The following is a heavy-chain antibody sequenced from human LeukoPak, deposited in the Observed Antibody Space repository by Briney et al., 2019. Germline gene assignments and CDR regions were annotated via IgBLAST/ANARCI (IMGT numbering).Heavy chain of an antibody. Sequence: SETLSLTCSVSGYSINSSYYWDWGWIRQPPGKGLEWIGNIYHSGSTYYNPSLKSRVTISVDTSKNQFSLKLSSVTAADTAVYYCARDQGSGWYRGGGPFDYWGQGTLVTVSS. CDR2: IYHSGST. CDR1: GYSINSSYY. CDR3: ARDQGSGWYRGGGPFDY. D-gene: IGHD6-19*01. J-gene: IGHJ4*02. V-gene: IGHV4-38-2*02.